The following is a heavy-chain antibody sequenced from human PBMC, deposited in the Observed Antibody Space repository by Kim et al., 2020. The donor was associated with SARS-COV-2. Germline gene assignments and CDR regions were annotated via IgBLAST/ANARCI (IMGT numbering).Heavy chain of an antibody. CDR2: IYYSGST. D-gene: IGHD3-10*01. CDR3: ARAHAYYGSGSTSHYYYYGMDV. V-gene: IGHV4-59*01. CDR1: GGSISSYY. Sequence: SETLSLTCTVSGGSISSYYWSWIRQPPGKGLEWIGYIYYSGSTNYNPSLKSRVTISVDTSKNQFSLKLSSVTAADTAVYYCARAHAYYGSGSTSHYYYYGMDVWGQGTTVTVSS. J-gene: IGHJ6*02.